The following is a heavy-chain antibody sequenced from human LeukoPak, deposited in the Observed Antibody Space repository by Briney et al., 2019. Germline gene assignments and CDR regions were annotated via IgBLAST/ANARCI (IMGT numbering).Heavy chain of an antibody. D-gene: IGHD4-17*01. CDR1: GTSFSSYY. J-gene: IGHJ4*02. CDR3: ARMTTGHDY. CDR2: VNHSGYT. V-gene: IGHV4-34*01. Sequence: KPSETLTLTCGVSGTSFSSYYWSWIRQTPGKGLEWIGEVNHSGYTNMNPSLKSRVTISVDASKNQYSLRMNTVTAAETAVYCCARMTTGHDYWGQGTLVTVSS.